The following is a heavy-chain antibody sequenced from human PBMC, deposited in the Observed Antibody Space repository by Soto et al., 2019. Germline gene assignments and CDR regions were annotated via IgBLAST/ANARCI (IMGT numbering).Heavy chain of an antibody. CDR2: ISVTSSYI. D-gene: IGHD5-18*01. J-gene: IGHJ5*02. CDR1: GFTFSSHS. CDR3: ARDHRGDSYGSPES. Sequence: EVQLVESGGGLVKPGGSLRLSCAASGFTFSSHSMNWVRQAPGKGLEWVSSISVTSSYIYYADSVKGRFTISRDNDKNSLYLKMDSLRAEETAVYYCARDHRGDSYGSPESWGQGTLVTVSS. V-gene: IGHV3-21*01.